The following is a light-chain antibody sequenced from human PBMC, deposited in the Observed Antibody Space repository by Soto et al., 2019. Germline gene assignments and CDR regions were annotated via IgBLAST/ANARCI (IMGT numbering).Light chain of an antibody. Sequence: EMVMTQSPATLSVSPGERATLSCRASQSVSGNLAWYQQKPGQAPRLLIYGASTRATGIPARVSGSGSGTEFTLTISSLQSEDFAVYYCQQYNNWPKTFGQGTKVEIK. CDR1: QSVSGN. CDR3: QQYNNWPKT. V-gene: IGKV3-15*01. CDR2: GAS. J-gene: IGKJ1*01.